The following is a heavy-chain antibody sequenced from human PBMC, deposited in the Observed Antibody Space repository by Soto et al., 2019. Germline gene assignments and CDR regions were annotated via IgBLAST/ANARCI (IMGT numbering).Heavy chain of an antibody. D-gene: IGHD6-13*01. CDR2: IYYSGDT. V-gene: IGHV4-39*01. CDR3: ASLQVPGNFDY. J-gene: IGHJ4*02. CDR1: GCSISSRNYY. Sequence: GTLSLTCSVSGCSISSRNYYWAWVRQPPGKGLEWIANIYYSGDTYSRPSLRSRLTVSVDTSKNQFSLKLTSLTAADTAMYYCASLQVPGNFDYWGPGTLVTVSS.